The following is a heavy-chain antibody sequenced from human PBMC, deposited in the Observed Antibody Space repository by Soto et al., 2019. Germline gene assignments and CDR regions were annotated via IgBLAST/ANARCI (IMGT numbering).Heavy chain of an antibody. V-gene: IGHV1-69*01. Sequence: QVQLVQSGAEVKKPGSSVKVSCKASGGTFSSYAISWVRQAPGQGLEWMGGSIPIFGTANYAQKFQGRVTITADESTSTAYMELSSLRSEDTAVYYCARVGYDSYGGTYNWFDPWGQGTLVTVSS. CDR3: ARVGYDSYGGTYNWFDP. CDR2: SIPIFGTA. CDR1: GGTFSSYA. D-gene: IGHD5-12*01. J-gene: IGHJ5*02.